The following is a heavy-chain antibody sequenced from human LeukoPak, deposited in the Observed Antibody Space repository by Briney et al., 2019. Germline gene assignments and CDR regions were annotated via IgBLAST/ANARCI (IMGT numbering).Heavy chain of an antibody. CDR2: ISSSSSYI. V-gene: IGHV3-21*04. Sequence: GGSLRLSCAASGFTFSSYSMNWVRQAPGKGLEWVSSISSSSSYIYYADSVKGRFTISRDNAKNSLYLQMNSLRAEDTAVYYCAKDGLASGYSGYDTGFDYWGQGTLVTVSS. CDR1: GFTFSSYS. CDR3: AKDGLASGYSGYDTGFDY. J-gene: IGHJ4*02. D-gene: IGHD5-12*01.